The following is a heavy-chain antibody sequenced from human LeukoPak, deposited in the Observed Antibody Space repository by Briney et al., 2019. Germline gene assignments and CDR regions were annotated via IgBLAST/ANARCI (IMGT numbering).Heavy chain of an antibody. CDR1: GGSISSYY. D-gene: IGHD4/OR15-4a*01. V-gene: IGHV4-59*05. CDR2: IYYSGST. Sequence: PSETLSLTCAVSGGSISSYYWTWIRQPPGKGLEWTGSIYYSGSTYYNPSLKSRVTISVDTSKNQFSLKLSSVTAADTAVYYCARHDYALPYWGQGTLVTVSS. J-gene: IGHJ4*02. CDR3: ARHDYALPY.